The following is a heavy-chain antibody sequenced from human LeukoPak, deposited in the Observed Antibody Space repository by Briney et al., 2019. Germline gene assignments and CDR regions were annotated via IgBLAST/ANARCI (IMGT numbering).Heavy chain of an antibody. Sequence: GGSLRLSCAASGFTFTSYSVNWVRQAPGKGLEWVSSISSSSRYIYYADSVKGRFTISRDNAKNSLYLQMNSLRAEDTAVYYCARDTEERRYFDYWGQGTLVTVSS. J-gene: IGHJ4*02. CDR1: GFTFTSYS. D-gene: IGHD1-1*01. CDR2: ISSSSRYI. CDR3: ARDTEERRYFDY. V-gene: IGHV3-21*01.